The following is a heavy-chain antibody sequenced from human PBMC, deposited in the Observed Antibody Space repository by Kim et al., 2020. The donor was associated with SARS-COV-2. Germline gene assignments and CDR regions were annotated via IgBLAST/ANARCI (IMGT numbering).Heavy chain of an antibody. CDR3: AREGVWDYDILTGYYRAFDY. Sequence: RFTISRDNAKNSLYLQMNSLRAEDTAVYYCAREGVWDYDILTGYYRAFDYWGQGTLVTVSS. V-gene: IGHV3-11*06. D-gene: IGHD3-9*01. J-gene: IGHJ4*02.